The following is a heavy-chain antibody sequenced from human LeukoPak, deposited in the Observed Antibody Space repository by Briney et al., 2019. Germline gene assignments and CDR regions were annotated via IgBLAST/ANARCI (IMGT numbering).Heavy chain of an antibody. D-gene: IGHD2-2*01. J-gene: IGHJ5*02. CDR1: GSTFSRFA. CDR2: IIPTFGTA. V-gene: IGHV1-69*13. Sequence: ASVKVSCKASGSTFSRFAMSWVRRAPRQGLEWMGGIIPTFGTANYAQRFQGRVTITADESTGTAYMELSGLRSEDTAVYYCARVVTPRYCSTTSCYWKRWFDPWGQGTLVTVPS. CDR3: ARVVTPRYCSTTSCYWKRWFDP.